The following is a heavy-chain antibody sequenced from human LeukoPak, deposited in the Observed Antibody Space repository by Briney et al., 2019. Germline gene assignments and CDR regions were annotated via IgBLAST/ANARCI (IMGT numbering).Heavy chain of an antibody. CDR2: INNSGGNT. J-gene: IGHJ4*02. CDR1: GFTFSSYA. D-gene: IGHD6-6*01. V-gene: IGHV3-23*01. Sequence: GGSLRLSCAASGFTFSSYAMSWVRQAPGKGLEWVSSINNSGGNTYYADSVKGRFTISRDNSKNTLYLQMNSLRSEDTAVYFCAKPPRSSSSSSHWGQGTLVTVSS. CDR3: AKPPRSSSSSSH.